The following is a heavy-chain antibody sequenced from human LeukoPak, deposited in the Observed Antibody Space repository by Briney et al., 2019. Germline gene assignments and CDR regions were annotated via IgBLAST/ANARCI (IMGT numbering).Heavy chain of an antibody. CDR1: GFTFGSYA. CDR3: ARDPRRPTVTITPYYFDY. CDR2: ISYDGSNK. V-gene: IGHV3-30*01. Sequence: GGSLRFSCAASGFTFGSYAMHWVRQAPGKGLEWVAVISYDGSNKYYADSVKGRFTISRDNSKNTLYLQMNSLRAEDTAVYYCARDPRRPTVTITPYYFDYWGQGTLVTVSS. D-gene: IGHD4-17*01. J-gene: IGHJ4*02.